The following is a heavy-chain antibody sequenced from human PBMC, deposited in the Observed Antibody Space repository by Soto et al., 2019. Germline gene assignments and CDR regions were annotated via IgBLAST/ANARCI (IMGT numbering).Heavy chain of an antibody. CDR1: GGSFSGHY. CDR2: INQGGTT. CDR3: ARGVPGYSSSWYAY. J-gene: IGHJ4*02. Sequence: SATRSLTCAVYGGSFSGHYWSWIRPPPGKGLEWIGEINQGGTTNYNPSLKSRVTISVDTSKNQFSLKLSSVTAADTAVYYCARGVPGYSSSWYAYWGQGTLVTVSS. D-gene: IGHD6-13*01. V-gene: IGHV4-34*01.